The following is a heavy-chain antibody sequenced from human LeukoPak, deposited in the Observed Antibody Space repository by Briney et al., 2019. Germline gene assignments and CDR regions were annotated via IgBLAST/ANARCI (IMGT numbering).Heavy chain of an antibody. CDR1: GYTFTTYY. D-gene: IGHD1-26*01. J-gene: IGHJ5*02. CDR2: INPSAGST. V-gene: IGHV1-46*01. Sequence: ASVKVSCKASGYTFTTYYMHWVRQAPGQGLEWMGVINPSAGSTSYAQKFQGRVTMTRDTSTSTVYMELSSLRSGDTAIYYCARDHSGSQHWFDPWGQGTLVTVSS. CDR3: ARDHSGSQHWFDP.